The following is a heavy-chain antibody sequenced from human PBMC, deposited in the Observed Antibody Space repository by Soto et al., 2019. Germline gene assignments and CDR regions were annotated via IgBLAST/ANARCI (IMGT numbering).Heavy chain of an antibody. D-gene: IGHD4-17*01. Sequence: QVQLMQSGPEVKKPGASVKVSCKASGYPFGDDGISWVRQAPGQGLEWVGWISGDNGNANYAQNLQDRVIITIETSTNTAYMELRKLKSDDTAVYFCAREGAYGDSDYWGKGPLVTVSS. CDR1: GYPFGDDG. CDR2: ISGDNGNA. J-gene: IGHJ4*02. V-gene: IGHV1-18*01. CDR3: AREGAYGDSDY.